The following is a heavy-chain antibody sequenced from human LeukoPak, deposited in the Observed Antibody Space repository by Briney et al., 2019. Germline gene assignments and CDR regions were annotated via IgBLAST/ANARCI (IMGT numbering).Heavy chain of an antibody. V-gene: IGHV1-2*02. Sequence: ASVKVSCKASGYTFTGYYMHWVRQAPGQGLEWMGWINPNSGGTNYAQKFQGRVTMTRDTSISTAYTELSRLRSDDTAVYYCARRRNWNDNWFDPWGQGTLVTVSS. CDR2: INPNSGGT. D-gene: IGHD1-20*01. CDR1: GYTFTGYY. CDR3: ARRRNWNDNWFDP. J-gene: IGHJ5*02.